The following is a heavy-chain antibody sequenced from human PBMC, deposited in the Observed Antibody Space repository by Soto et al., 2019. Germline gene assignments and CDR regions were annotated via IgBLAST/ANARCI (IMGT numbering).Heavy chain of an antibody. CDR3: ARVERGTATTVVDAFDI. V-gene: IGHV4-34*01. CDR1: GGFVSSGNYY. D-gene: IGHD1-1*01. CDR2: MSHSGGT. J-gene: IGHJ3*02. Sequence: QEQLQQWGAGLLKPSETLSLTCAVYGGFVSSGNYYWSWIRQPPGKGLEWIGEMSHSGGTHFNPSLKSPVTISVDKSKNQFSLKMSSVTAADTALYYCARVERGTATTVVDAFDIWGPGTMVTVSS.